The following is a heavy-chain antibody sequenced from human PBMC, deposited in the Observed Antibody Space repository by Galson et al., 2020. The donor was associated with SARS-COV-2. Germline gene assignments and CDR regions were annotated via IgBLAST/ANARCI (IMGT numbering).Heavy chain of an antibody. Sequence: ASVKVSCKASGYTFTGYYMHWVRQAPGQGLEWMGWINPNSGDTNYAQKFQGRVTMTRDTSISTAYMELSRLRSDDTAVYYCARDSPLYYDILTGYYNVYAFDIWGQGTMVTVSS. CDR3: ARDSPLYYDILTGYYNVYAFDI. CDR1: GYTFTGYY. D-gene: IGHD3-9*01. J-gene: IGHJ3*02. V-gene: IGHV1-2*02. CDR2: INPNSGDT.